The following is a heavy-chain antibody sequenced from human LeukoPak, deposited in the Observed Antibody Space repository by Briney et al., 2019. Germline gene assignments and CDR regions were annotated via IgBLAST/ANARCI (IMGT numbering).Heavy chain of an antibody. Sequence: SETLSLTCTVSGGSISSGSYYWSWIRQPPGKGLEWIGYIYHSGSTYYNPSLKSRVTISVDRSKNQFSLKLSSVTAADTAVYYCAREVVVGATDWFDPWGQGTLVTVSS. CDR3: AREVVVGATDWFDP. CDR1: GGSISSGSYY. CDR2: IYHSGST. J-gene: IGHJ5*02. V-gene: IGHV4-30-2*01. D-gene: IGHD1-26*01.